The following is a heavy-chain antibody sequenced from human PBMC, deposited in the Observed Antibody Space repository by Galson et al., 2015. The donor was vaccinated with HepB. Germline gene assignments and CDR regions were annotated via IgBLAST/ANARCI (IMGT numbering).Heavy chain of an antibody. Sequence: ETLSLTCTVSGGSISSSSYYWGWIRQPPGKGLEWIGSIYYSGSTYYNPSLKSRVTISVDTSKNQFSLKLSSVTAADTAVYYCASHQVDSSGWYLRYNWFDPWGQGTLVTVSS. V-gene: IGHV4-39*01. D-gene: IGHD6-19*01. CDR1: GGSISSSSYY. CDR2: IYYSGST. J-gene: IGHJ5*02. CDR3: ASHQVDSSGWYLRYNWFDP.